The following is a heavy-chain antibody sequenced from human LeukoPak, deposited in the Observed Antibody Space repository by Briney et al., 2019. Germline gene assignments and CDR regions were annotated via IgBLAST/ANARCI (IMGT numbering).Heavy chain of an antibody. D-gene: IGHD3-22*01. CDR1: GGTFSSYA. CDR3: AWGDKYYYDSSGYIDY. J-gene: IGHJ4*02. V-gene: IGHV1-69*05. Sequence: SVKVSCKASGGTFSSYAISWVRQAPGQGLEWMGMIIPIFGTANYAQKFQGRVTITTDESTSTAYMELSSLRSEDTAVYYCAWGDKYYYDSSGYIDYWGQGTLVTVSS. CDR2: IIPIFGTA.